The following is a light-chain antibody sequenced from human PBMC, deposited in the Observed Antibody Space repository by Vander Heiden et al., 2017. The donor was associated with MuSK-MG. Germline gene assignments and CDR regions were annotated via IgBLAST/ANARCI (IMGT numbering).Light chain of an antibody. J-gene: IGKJ1*01. CDR3: QQSYNIPWT. V-gene: IGKV1-39*01. Sequence: DIQVTQSPPSLSASIEDTITLTCRTSQSVNTYFNWYPQRPGKAPQLLIYAVSSLQTGVPSRFSGRGSGTDFTLTISGLQPEDVATYFCQQSYNIPWTFGAGTKVEV. CDR1: QSVNTY. CDR2: AVS.